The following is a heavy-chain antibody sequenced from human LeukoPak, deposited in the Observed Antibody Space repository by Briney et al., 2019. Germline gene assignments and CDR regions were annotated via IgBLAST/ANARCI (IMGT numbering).Heavy chain of an antibody. V-gene: IGHV5-51*01. CDR3: ARHWKGSGSATDANWFDP. D-gene: IGHD3-10*01. CDR1: GYSFTSYW. J-gene: IGHJ5*02. CDR2: IYPGDSDT. Sequence: GESLKISCKGSGYSFTSYWIGWVRQMPGKGPEWMGIIYPGDSDTRYSPSFQGQVTISADKSISTAYLQWSSLKASDTAMYCCARHWKGSGSATDANWFDPWGQGTLVTVSS.